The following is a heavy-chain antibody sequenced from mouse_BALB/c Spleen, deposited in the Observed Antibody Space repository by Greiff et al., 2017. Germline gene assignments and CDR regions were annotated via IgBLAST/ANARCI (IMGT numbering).Heavy chain of an antibody. CDR1: GYTFTDYA. Sequence: QVHVKQSGAELVRPGVSVKISCKGSGYTFTDYAMHWVKQSHAKSLEWIGVISTYYGDASYNQKFKGKATMTVDKSSSTAYMELARLTSEDSAIYYCARGYGNHEGYFDYWGQGTTLTVSS. J-gene: IGHJ2*01. CDR2: ISTYYGDA. CDR3: ARGYGNHEGYFDY. D-gene: IGHD2-10*02. V-gene: IGHV1S137*01.